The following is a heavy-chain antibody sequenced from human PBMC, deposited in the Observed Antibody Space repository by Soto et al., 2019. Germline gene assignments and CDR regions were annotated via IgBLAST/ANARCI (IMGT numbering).Heavy chain of an antibody. D-gene: IGHD6-13*01. V-gene: IGHV3-33*01. Sequence: QEQLVESGGAVVQPGRSLRLSCAASGFTFSSYGMHWVRKAPGKGREWVASLWYDGSNKYYADSVKGRFTISRDNSKNTLYLQMNSLRAEDTAVYYCAREDEAAAGIYYYGMDVWGQGTTVTVSS. CDR2: LWYDGSNK. CDR1: GFTFSSYG. CDR3: AREDEAAAGIYYYGMDV. J-gene: IGHJ6*02.